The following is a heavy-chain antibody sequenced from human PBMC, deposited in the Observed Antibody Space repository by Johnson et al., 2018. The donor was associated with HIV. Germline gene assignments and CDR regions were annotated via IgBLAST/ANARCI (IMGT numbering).Heavy chain of an antibody. J-gene: IGHJ3*02. CDR2: ISYDGSNK. CDR1: GFTFDEYG. CDR3: ARDPDI. Sequence: QVQLVESGGGVVRPGGSLRVSRVASGFTFDEYGMSWVRQAPGKGLEWVAVISYDGSNKYYADSVKGRFTISRDNSKNTLYLQMNSLRAEDTAVYYCARDPDIWGQGTMVTVSS. V-gene: IGHV3-30*03.